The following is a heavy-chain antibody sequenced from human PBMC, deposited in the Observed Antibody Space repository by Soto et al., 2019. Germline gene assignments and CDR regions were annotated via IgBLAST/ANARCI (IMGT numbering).Heavy chain of an antibody. D-gene: IGHD6-19*01. J-gene: IGHJ4*02. CDR3: ARETRWLVRELDY. CDR1: GFTFSDYY. V-gene: IGHV3-11*01. CDR2: ISSSGSTI. Sequence: GGSLRLSCAASGFTFSDYYMSWIRQAPGKGLEWVSYISSSGSTIYYADSVKGRFTLSRDNAKNSLYLQMNSMRAEDTAVYYYARETRWLVRELDYWGQGNLVTVSS.